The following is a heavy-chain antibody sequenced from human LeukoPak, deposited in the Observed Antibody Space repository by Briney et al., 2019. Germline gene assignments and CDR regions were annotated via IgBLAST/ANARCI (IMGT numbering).Heavy chain of an antibody. CDR2: IDQHGSGK. D-gene: IGHD2-8*02. CDR3: AVKSGAFDY. J-gene: IGHJ4*02. CDR1: GITFSGYW. Sequence: GGSLRLSCAASGITFSGYWMTWVRQAPGKGLEWVASIDQHGSGKHFVGSVTGRYTISRDNAKNSLFLQMSSLRVEDSAVYYCAVKSGAFDYWGQGTLVTVSS. V-gene: IGHV3-7*01.